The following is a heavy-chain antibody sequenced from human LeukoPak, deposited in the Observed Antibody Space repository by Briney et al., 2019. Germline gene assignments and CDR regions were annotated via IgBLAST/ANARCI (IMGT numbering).Heavy chain of an antibody. J-gene: IGHJ6*02. CDR3: ASPRADIVVVPADDNYYYYYGMDV. V-gene: IGHV1-69*04. CDR2: IIPILGIA. D-gene: IGHD2-2*01. Sequence: GASVEVSCKASGGTFSSYAISWVRQAPGQGLEWMGRIIPILGIANYAQKFQGRVTITADKSTSTAYMELSSLRSEDTAVYYCASPRADIVVVPADDNYYYYYGMDVWGQGTTVTVSS. CDR1: GGTFSSYA.